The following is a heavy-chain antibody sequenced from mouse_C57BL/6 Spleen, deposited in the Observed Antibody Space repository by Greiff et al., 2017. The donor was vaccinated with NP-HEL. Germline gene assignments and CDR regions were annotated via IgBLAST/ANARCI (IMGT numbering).Heavy chain of an antibody. D-gene: IGHD1-1*01. CDR2: INPNNGGT. Sequence: EVQLQQSGPELVKPGASVKMSCKASGYTFTDYNMHWVKQSHGKSLEWIGYINPNNGGTSYNQKFKGKATLTVNKSSSTAYMELRSLTSEDSAVYYCAREYYYGSNGYYFDYWGQGTTLTVSS. V-gene: IGHV1-22*01. CDR3: AREYYYGSNGYYFDY. CDR1: GYTFTDYN. J-gene: IGHJ2*01.